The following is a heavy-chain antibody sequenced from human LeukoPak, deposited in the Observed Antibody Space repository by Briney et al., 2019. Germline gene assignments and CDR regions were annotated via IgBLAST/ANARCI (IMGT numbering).Heavy chain of an antibody. CDR3: ARDATPDGVVLDY. V-gene: IGHV3-7*05. Sequence: GGSLRLSCAASGFPFSNYWMSWVRQAPGKGLEWVANIKQDGSEKYYVDSVKGRFTISRDNAKKSLYLRMNSLRADDTAVYYCARDATPDGVVLDYWGQGALVTVSS. CDR2: IKQDGSEK. D-gene: IGHD2-8*02. CDR1: GFPFSNYW. J-gene: IGHJ4*02.